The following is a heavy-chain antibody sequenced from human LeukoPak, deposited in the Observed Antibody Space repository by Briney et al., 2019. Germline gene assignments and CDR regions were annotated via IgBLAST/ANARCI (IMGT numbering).Heavy chain of an antibody. CDR1: GFTFSNAW. V-gene: IGHV3-7*01. CDR3: ARDDTFGGVIVDY. D-gene: IGHD3-16*02. CDR2: IKQDGSEK. J-gene: IGHJ4*02. Sequence: GGSLRLSCSASGFTFSNAWMSWVRQAPGKGLEWVANIKQDGSEKYYVDSVKGRFTISRDNAKNSLYLQMNSLRAEDTAVYYCARDDTFGGVIVDYWGQGTLVTVSS.